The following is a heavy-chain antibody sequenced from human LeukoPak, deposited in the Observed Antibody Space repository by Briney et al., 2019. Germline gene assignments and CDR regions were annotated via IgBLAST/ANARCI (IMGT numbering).Heavy chain of an antibody. CDR3: ARDPTPSDGDYPPHHFDY. CDR2: INTYNGNT. D-gene: IGHD4-17*01. J-gene: IGHJ4*02. CDR1: GYIYTNYG. Sequence: GASVKVSCQASGYIYTNYGINWVRQAPGQGLEWMGWINTYNGNTNYALKLNGRVTMTTDTPTSTAYMELRSLRFDDAAIYYCARDPTPSDGDYPPHHFDYWGQGTLVTVSS. V-gene: IGHV1-18*01.